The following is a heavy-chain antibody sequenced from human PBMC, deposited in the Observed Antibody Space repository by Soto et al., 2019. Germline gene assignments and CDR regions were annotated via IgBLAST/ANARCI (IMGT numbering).Heavy chain of an antibody. J-gene: IGHJ4*02. V-gene: IGHV4-31*03. D-gene: IGHD3-22*01. CDR2: IYYSGST. CDR3: ARCDSSGYYFGY. CDR1: GGSISSGGYY. Sequence: PSETLSLTCTVSGGSISSGGYYWSWIRQHPGKGLEWIGYIYYSGSTYYNPSLKSRVTISVDTSKNQFSLKLSSVTAADTAVYYCARCDSSGYYFGYWGQGTLVTVSS.